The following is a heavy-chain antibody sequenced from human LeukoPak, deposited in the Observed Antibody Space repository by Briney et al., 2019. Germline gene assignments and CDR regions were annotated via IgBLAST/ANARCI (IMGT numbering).Heavy chain of an antibody. Sequence: GGSLRLSCAASGFTFSSYAMSWVHQAPGKGLKWVSAIFGSGGSTYYAHSVTGRFTISKDNSKIPPYLQMNSLRAEDTALYYCAKDYVDDGGYYFDYGGQGTLVTVSS. CDR3: AKDYVDDGGYYFDY. J-gene: IGHJ4*02. CDR2: IFGSGGST. V-gene: IGHV3-23*01. D-gene: IGHD4-17*01. CDR1: GFTFSSYA.